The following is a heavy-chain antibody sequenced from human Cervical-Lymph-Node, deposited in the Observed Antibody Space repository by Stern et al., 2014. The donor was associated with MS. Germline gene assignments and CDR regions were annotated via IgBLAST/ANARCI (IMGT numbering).Heavy chain of an antibody. CDR2: IIPIFGTA. J-gene: IGHJ5*02. CDR3: ARQVRKNWFDP. CDR1: GGTFSSYA. Sequence: VQLVESGAELKKPGSSVKVSCKASGGTFSSYAISWVRQAPGQGLEWLGGIIPIFGTANYAQKFQGRVTITADEYTSQAYMALSRLRAEDAGVYYCARQVRKNWFDPWGQGTLVTVSS. V-gene: IGHV1-69*01.